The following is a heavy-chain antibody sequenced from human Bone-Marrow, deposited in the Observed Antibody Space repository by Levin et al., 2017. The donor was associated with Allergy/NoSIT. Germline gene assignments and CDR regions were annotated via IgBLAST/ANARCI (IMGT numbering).Heavy chain of an antibody. J-gene: IGHJ3*01. D-gene: IGHD3-16*01. CDR3: ARVHAEAQSYGFDV. V-gene: IGHV3-30*09. CDR2: ISYDSNNK. CDR1: GFTFKNYA. Sequence: PGESLKISCVGSGFTFKNYAFHWVRQAPGKGLEWVALISYDSNNKNYADSVRGRFAISRANSKNTLSLQMNGLRVEDTAIYYCARVHAEAQSYGFDVWGQGTLVTVSS.